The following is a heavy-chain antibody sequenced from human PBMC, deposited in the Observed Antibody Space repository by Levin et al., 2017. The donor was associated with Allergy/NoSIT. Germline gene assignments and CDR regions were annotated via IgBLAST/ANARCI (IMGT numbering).Heavy chain of an antibody. J-gene: IGHJ5*02. CDR3: ARDGSSGWRWFDP. CDR1: GGSISSYY. D-gene: IGHD6-19*01. Sequence: SQTLSLTCTVSGGSISSYYWSWIRQPPGKGLEWIGYVYKSGGTNYNPSLKSRLTISVDTSKNQFSLKLRSVTAADTAVYYCARDGSSGWRWFDPWGQGTLVTVSS. V-gene: IGHV4-59*01. CDR2: VYKSGGT.